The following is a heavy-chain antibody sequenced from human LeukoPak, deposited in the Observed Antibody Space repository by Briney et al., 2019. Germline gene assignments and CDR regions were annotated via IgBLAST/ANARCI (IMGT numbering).Heavy chain of an antibody. Sequence: GASVKVSCKASGYTFTGYYMHWVRQAPGQGLEWMGWINPNSGGTNYAQKLQGRVTMTTDTSTSTAYMELRSLRSDDTAVYYCARVESRADSSGYYDAFDIWGQGTMVTVSS. CDR2: INPNSGGT. V-gene: IGHV1-2*02. CDR3: ARVESRADSSGYYDAFDI. D-gene: IGHD3-22*01. CDR1: GYTFTGYY. J-gene: IGHJ3*02.